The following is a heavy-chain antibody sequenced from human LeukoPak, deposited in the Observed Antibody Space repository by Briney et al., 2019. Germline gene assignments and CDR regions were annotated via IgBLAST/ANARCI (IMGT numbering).Heavy chain of an antibody. CDR2: IIPILGIA. J-gene: IGHJ4*02. D-gene: IGHD5-18*01. V-gene: IGHV1-69*04. CDR3: ARAPRGGYSYGLAYYFDY. Sequence: GASVKVSCKASGGTFTSYAISWVRQAPGQGLEWMGRIIPILGIANYAQKFQGRVTTTADKSTSTAYMELSSLRSEDTAVYYCARAPRGGYSYGLAYYFDYWGQGTLVTVSS. CDR1: GGTFTSYA.